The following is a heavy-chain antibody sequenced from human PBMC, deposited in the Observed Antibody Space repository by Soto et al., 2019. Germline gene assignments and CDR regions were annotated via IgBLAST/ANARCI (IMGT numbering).Heavy chain of an antibody. CDR2: IYHSGST. V-gene: IGHV4-30-2*01. Sequence: SETLSLTCAVSGGSISSGGYSWSWIRQPPGKGLEWIGYIYHSGSTYYNPSLKSRVTISVDTSKNQFSLKLSSVTAADTAVYYCARGGLDIVATINWFDPWGQGTLVTVSS. CDR3: ARGGLDIVATINWFDP. D-gene: IGHD5-12*01. J-gene: IGHJ5*02. CDR1: GGSISSGGYS.